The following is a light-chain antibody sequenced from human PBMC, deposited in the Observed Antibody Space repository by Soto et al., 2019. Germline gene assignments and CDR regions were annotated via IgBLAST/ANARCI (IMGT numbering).Light chain of an antibody. J-gene: IGKJ1*01. Sequence: DIVMTQTPLSSPVTLRQAASISCRSSQSLLHSDGDTYLSWFQQRPGQPPRLLIYKVSDRFSGVRDRFSGSGAGTDFTLTISRVEAEDVGIYYCTRATQSHWTFGQGTKVEIK. CDR3: TRATQSHWT. CDR2: KVS. CDR1: QSLLHSDGDTY. V-gene: IGKV2-24*01.